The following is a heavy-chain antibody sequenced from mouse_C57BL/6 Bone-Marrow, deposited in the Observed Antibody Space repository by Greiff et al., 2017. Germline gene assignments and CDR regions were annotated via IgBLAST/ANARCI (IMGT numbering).Heavy chain of an antibody. Sequence: VQLQESGAELARPGASVKLSCKASGYTFTSYGISWVKQRTGQGLEWIGEIYPRSGNTYYNEKFKGKATLTADKSSSTAYMELRSLTSEDSAVXFSFYGSSYGGSFDVWGTGTTVTVSS. CDR2: IYPRSGNT. D-gene: IGHD1-1*01. V-gene: IGHV1-81*01. CDR3: FYGSSYGGSFDV. J-gene: IGHJ1*03. CDR1: GYTFTSYG.